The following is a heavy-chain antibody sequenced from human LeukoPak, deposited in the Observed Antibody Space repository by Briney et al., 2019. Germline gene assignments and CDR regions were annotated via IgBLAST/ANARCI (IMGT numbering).Heavy chain of an antibody. V-gene: IGHV3-48*01. D-gene: IGHD3-10*01. CDR3: AKYRLSFTMVRGSIDF. Sequence: GGSLRLSCAASAFSFSSHSMNWVRQAPGKGLEWISYITSSGTSMYADSVRGRFTISRDNARNSLYLQMNSLRAEDTAVYYCAKYRLSFTMVRGSIDFWGQGTLVTVSS. CDR1: AFSFSSHS. CDR2: ITSSGTSM. J-gene: IGHJ4*02.